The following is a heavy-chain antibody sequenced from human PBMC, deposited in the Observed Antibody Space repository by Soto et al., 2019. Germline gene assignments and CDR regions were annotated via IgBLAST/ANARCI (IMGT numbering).Heavy chain of an antibody. CDR1: GYTFTDSY. Sequence: QVQLVQSGAELRKPGASVKVSCKASGYTFTDSYLTWVRQAPGRGLEWVGWISPYNGQTNYAQKLQGRVTMTTDTSTSTVYMELRRLRPDDTAVYYCTRGGGAHYRFDPWGQGTLVTVSS. CDR2: ISPYNGQT. CDR3: TRGGGAHYRFDP. D-gene: IGHD1-26*01. J-gene: IGHJ5*02. V-gene: IGHV1-18*01.